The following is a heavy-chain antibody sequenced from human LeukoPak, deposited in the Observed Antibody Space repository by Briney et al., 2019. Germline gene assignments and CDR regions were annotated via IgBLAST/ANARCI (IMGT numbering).Heavy chain of an antibody. CDR3: ARGCSPGTCSPFDY. D-gene: IGHD2-15*01. J-gene: IGHJ4*02. CDR1: GGSITNYY. Sequence: SETLSLTCTVSGGSITNYYWNWIRQPPGKGLEWIGYIYYSGSTNYNPSLKSRVTISVDTSKNQFTLSLTSVTAADTAVYYCARGCSPGTCSPFDYWGQGTLVTVSS. CDR2: IYYSGST. V-gene: IGHV4-59*01.